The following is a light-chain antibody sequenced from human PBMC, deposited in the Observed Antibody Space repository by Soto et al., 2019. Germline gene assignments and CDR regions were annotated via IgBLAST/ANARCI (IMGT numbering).Light chain of an antibody. J-gene: IGLJ2*01. Sequence: SYELTQPPSVSVSPGQTASITCSGDKLGDKFASWYQQKPGQSPLLVIYQNTKRPSGIPERFSGSSSGNTATLTISGTQTMDEADYYCQAWDNMDVIFGGGTKLTVL. CDR3: QAWDNMDVI. V-gene: IGLV3-1*01. CDR2: QNT. CDR1: KLGDKF.